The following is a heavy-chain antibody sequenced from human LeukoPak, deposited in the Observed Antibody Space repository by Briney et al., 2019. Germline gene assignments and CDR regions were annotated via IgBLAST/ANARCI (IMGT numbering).Heavy chain of an antibody. CDR2: ISAYNGYT. V-gene: IGHV1-18*01. Sequence: GASVKVSCKASGYTFTSYGISWVRQAPGQGLEWMGWISAYNGYTNYAQSLQGRVTMSTDTSTSTAYMELRSLRSGDTAVYYCARVQPHRIHYDNSDYPTHNDYWGQGTLVTVSS. D-gene: IGHD3-22*01. J-gene: IGHJ4*02. CDR3: ARVQPHRIHYDNSDYPTHNDY. CDR1: GYTFTSYG.